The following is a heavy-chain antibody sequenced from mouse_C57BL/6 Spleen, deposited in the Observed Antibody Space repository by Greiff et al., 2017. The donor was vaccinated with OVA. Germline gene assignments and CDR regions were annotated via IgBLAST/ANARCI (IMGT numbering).Heavy chain of an antibody. Sequence: QVQLQQSGAELVKPGASVKLSCKASGYTFTSYWMHWVKQRPGQGLEWIGMIHPNSGSTNYNEKFKSKATLTVDKSSSTAYMQLSSLTSEDSAVYYCARGDYSNYWYFDVWGTGTTVTVSS. CDR3: ARGDYSNYWYFDV. CDR1: GYTFTSYW. J-gene: IGHJ1*03. D-gene: IGHD2-5*01. CDR2: IHPNSGST. V-gene: IGHV1-64*01.